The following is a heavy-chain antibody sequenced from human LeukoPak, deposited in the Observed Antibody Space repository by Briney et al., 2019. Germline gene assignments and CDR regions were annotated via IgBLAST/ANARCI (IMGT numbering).Heavy chain of an antibody. CDR2: INPNSGGT. CDR1: GYTFTGYY. CDR3: ARVRWGYSRSYLEYYFDY. Sequence: EASVKVSCKASGYTFTGYYMHWVRQAPGQGLEWMGWINPNSGGTNYAQKFQGRVTMTRDTSISTAYMELSRLRSDDTAVYYCARVRWGYSRSYLEYYFDYWGQGTLVTVSS. J-gene: IGHJ4*02. D-gene: IGHD1-26*01. V-gene: IGHV1-2*02.